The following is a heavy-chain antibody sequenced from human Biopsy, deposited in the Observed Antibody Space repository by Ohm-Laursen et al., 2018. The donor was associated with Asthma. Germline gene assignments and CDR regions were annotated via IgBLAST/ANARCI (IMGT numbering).Heavy chain of an antibody. D-gene: IGHD4-17*01. CDR2: AFWSGTT. J-gene: IGHJ6*02. CDR3: ARVASYGDLYFGIDV. V-gene: IGHV4-30-4*01. Sequence: SETLSLTCTVGGAYIGSRDHHWSWIRQSPGTGLEWIGFAFWSGTTHYNRSLERRPSISIDTTRNEFSMTLRSVTAADTAVYFCARVASYGDLYFGIDVWGPGTTVSVS. CDR1: GAYIGSRDHH.